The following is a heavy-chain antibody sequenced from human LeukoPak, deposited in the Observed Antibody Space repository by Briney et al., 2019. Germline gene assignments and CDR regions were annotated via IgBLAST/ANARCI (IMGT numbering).Heavy chain of an antibody. V-gene: IGHV4-39*01. CDR2: ST. D-gene: IGHD3-22*01. J-gene: IGHJ4*02. Sequence: STYYNPSLKSRVTISVDMSKNQFSLKLSSVTAADTAVYYCARHQRESYYYDSSGPNFDYWGQGTLVTVSS. CDR3: ARHQRESYYYDSSGPNFDY.